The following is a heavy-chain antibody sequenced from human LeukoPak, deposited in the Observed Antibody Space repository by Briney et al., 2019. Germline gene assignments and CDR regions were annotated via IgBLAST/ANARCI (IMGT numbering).Heavy chain of an antibody. V-gene: IGHV3-48*03. J-gene: IGHJ3*02. CDR3: ARARWCSSTSCYFAAFGI. D-gene: IGHD2-2*01. CDR1: GFTFSSYE. Sequence: PGGSLRLSCAASGFTFSSYEMNWVRQAPGKGLKWVSYISSSGSTIYYADSVKGRFTISRDNAKNSLYLQMNSLRAEDTAVYYCARARWCSSTSCYFAAFGIWGQGTMVTVSS. CDR2: ISSSGSTI.